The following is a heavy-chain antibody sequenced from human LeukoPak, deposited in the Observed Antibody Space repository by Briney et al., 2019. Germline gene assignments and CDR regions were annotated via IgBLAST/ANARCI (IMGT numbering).Heavy chain of an antibody. CDR2: ISDSGIT. J-gene: IGHJ1*01. CDR3: AGRGHRYSRD. CDR1: GDSVSSGY. Sequence: SETLSLTCTVSGDSVSSGYWTWIRQLPGKGLEWIGYISDSGITDYNPSPKSRLTISVDTSNNKFSLNLHSVTAADTAVYYCAGRGHRYSRDWGQGILVTVSS. V-gene: IGHV4-4*09. D-gene: IGHD2-15*01.